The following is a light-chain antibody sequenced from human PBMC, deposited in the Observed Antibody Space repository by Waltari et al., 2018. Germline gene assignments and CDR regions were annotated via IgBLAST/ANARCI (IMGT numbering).Light chain of an antibody. V-gene: IGKV1-5*03. CDR2: EAS. CDR3: QQCNSYLLT. J-gene: IGKJ4*01. Sequence: DIQMTQSPSTLSASVGDRVTITCRASQSIGSSLAWYQQKPGKAPKVVIYEASSLESGVPSRFSGSGSGTEFTLTISSQQPDDFATYYCQQCNSYLLTFGGGTKVEIK. CDR1: QSIGSS.